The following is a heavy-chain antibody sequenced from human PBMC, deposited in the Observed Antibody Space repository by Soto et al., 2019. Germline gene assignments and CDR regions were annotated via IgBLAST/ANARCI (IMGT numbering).Heavy chain of an antibody. D-gene: IGHD6-19*01. CDR3: AKVVAVAGYYFDY. Sequence: EVQLLESGGGLVQPGGSLRLSCAASGFTFSSYAMSWVRQAPGKGLEWVSAISGSGGSTYYADSVKGRFTISRDNSKNTLYRQMNSLRAEDTAVYYCAKVVAVAGYYFDYWGQGTLVTVSS. CDR1: GFTFSSYA. CDR2: ISGSGGST. J-gene: IGHJ4*02. V-gene: IGHV3-23*01.